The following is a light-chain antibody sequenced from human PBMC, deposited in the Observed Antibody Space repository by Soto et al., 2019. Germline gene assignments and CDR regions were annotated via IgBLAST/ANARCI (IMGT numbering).Light chain of an antibody. CDR3: QQRSNWLIS. CDR2: DGS. CDR1: QSVSGY. V-gene: IGKV3-11*01. J-gene: IGKJ3*01. Sequence: EIVLTQSPATLSLSPGERATLSCRASQSVSGYLAWYQQKPGQAPRLLIYDGSHRAAGIPSRFSGSGSGTDFTLTLSGLEPEDFAVYYCQQRSNWLISFGPGTKVDIK.